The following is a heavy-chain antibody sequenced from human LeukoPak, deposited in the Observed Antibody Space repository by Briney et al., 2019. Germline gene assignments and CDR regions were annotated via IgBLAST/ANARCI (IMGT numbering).Heavy chain of an antibody. CDR2: VYNSGST. Sequence: SETLSLTCSVSGGSVNSITCYWSWIRQPPGKGLEWIGFVYNSGSTNYNPSLKSRVTISVDTSKNKFSLKLTSVTAADTAIYFRASRAKLYSGSGSPGDAFEIWGQGTMVTVSS. D-gene: IGHD3-10*01. J-gene: IGHJ3*02. CDR1: GGSVNSITCY. CDR3: ASRAKLYSGSGSPGDAFEI. V-gene: IGHV4-61*01.